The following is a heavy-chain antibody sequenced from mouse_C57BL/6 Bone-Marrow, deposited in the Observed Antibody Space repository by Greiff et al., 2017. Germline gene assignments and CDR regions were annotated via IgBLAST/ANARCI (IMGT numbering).Heavy chain of an antibody. Sequence: VQLQQSGAELARPGASVKLSCKASGYTFTSYGISWVKQRTGQGLEWIGEIYPRSGNTYYNEKFKGKATLTADKSSSTAYMELRSLTSEDSAVYFCAREDRFTPRAYWGQGTLVTVSA. J-gene: IGHJ3*01. CDR2: IYPRSGNT. V-gene: IGHV1-81*01. CDR1: GYTFTSYG. CDR3: AREDRFTPRAY. D-gene: IGHD1-1*01.